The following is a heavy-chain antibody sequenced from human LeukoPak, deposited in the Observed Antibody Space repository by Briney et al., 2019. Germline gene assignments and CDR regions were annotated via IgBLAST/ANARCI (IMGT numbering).Heavy chain of an antibody. CDR2: INHSGST. CDR3: ARAGVWGSHRPFDY. J-gene: IGHJ4*02. D-gene: IGHD3-16*02. V-gene: IGHV4-34*01. CDR1: GGSFSGYY. Sequence: SETLSLTCAVYGGSFSGYYWSWIRQPPGKGLEWIGEINHSGSTNYNPSLKSRVTISVDTSKNQFSLKLSSVTAADTAVYYCARAGVWGSHRPFDYWGQGTLVTVSS.